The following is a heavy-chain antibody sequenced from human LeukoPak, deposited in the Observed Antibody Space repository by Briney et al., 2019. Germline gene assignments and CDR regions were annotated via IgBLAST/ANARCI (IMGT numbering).Heavy chain of an antibody. CDR1: GGTFSSYA. CDR2: IIPIFGTA. D-gene: IGHD2-15*01. Sequence: SVKVSCKASGGTFSSYAISWVRQAPGQGLEWMGGIIPIFGTANYAQKFQGRVTITADESTSTAYMELSSLRSEDTAVYYCARAPRGYDQYCSGDSCYSSFYYYYGMDVWGKGTTVTVSS. J-gene: IGHJ6*04. CDR3: ARAPRGYDQYCSGDSCYSSFYYYYGMDV. V-gene: IGHV1-69*13.